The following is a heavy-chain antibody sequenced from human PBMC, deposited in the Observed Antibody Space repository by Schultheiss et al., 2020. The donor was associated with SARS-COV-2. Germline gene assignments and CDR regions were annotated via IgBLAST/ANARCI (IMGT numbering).Heavy chain of an antibody. J-gene: IGHJ4*02. Sequence: GGSLRLSCAASGFTFSNSGMHWVRQAPGKGLEWVSYISSSSSYTNYADSVKGRFTISRDNAKNSLYLQMNSLRAEDTAVYYCARVRSGANSPFDYWGQGTLVTVSS. CDR3: ARVRSGANSPFDY. D-gene: IGHD2-15*01. CDR1: GFTFSNSG. V-gene: IGHV3-21*05. CDR2: ISSSSSYT.